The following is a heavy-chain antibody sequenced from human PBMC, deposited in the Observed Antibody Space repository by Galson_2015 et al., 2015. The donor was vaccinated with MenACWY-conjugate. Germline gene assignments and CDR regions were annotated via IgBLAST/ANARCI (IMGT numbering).Heavy chain of an antibody. D-gene: IGHD3-9*01. CDR3: ARVILTGYPDHIFYYFDY. Sequence: SETLSLTCTVSGGSISSSSYYWGWIRQPPGKGLEWIGSIYYSGSTYYNPSLKSRVTISVDTSKNQFSLKLSSVTAADTAVYYCARVILTGYPDHIFYYFDYWGQGTLVTVSS. CDR2: IYYSGST. J-gene: IGHJ4*02. V-gene: IGHV4-39*07. CDR1: GGSISSSSYY.